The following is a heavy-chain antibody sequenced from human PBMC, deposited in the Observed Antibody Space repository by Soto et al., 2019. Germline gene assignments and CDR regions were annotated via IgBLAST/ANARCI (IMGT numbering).Heavy chain of an antibody. CDR1: GYTFTSYG. V-gene: IGHV1-18*04. Sequence: QVQLVQSGAEVKKPGASVKVSCKTSGYTFTSYGISWVRQAPGQGLEWMGCISAYNVNTNYAQKFQGRVTMTTQTATRTAYRGRRSLRSDDTAVYYCATLGYCSSTTCLANDDDYWGQGTLVTVSS. CDR3: ATLGYCSSTTCLANDDDY. J-gene: IGHJ4*02. D-gene: IGHD2-2*01. CDR2: ISAYNVNT.